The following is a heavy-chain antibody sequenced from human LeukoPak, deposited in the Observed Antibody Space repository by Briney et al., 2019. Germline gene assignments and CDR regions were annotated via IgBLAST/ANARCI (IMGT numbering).Heavy chain of an antibody. CDR1: GYMFTGYY. V-gene: IGHV1-2*02. CDR3: ARSRVTTIPNLDY. Sequence: ASVKVSCKASGYMFTGYYIHWVRQAPGQGLEWMGWINPNSGATNCPQKFQGRVTMSRDKSIRTVYMDLSALTFDDTAVYFCARSRVTTIPNLDYWGQGILVTVSS. J-gene: IGHJ4*02. D-gene: IGHD2-21*02. CDR2: INPNSGAT.